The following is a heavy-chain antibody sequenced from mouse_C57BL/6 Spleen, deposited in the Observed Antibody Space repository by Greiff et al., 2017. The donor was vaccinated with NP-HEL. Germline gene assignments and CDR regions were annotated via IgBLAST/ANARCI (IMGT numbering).Heavy chain of an antibody. V-gene: IGHV1-82*01. J-gene: IGHJ3*01. CDR2: IYPGDGDT. Sequence: QVQLKQSGPELVKPGASVKISCKASGYAFSSSWMNWVKQRPGKGLEWIGRIYPGDGDTNYNGKFKGKATLTADKSSSTAYMQLSSLTSEDSAVYFCADSSGPFAYWGQGTLVTVSA. CDR3: ADSSGPFAY. CDR1: GYAFSSSW. D-gene: IGHD3-2*02.